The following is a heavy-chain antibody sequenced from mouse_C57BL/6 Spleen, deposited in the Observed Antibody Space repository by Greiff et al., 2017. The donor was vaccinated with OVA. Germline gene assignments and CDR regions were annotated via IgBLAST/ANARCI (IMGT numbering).Heavy chain of an antibody. CDR3: ARGETGFSFDY. CDR2: ISYDGSN. Sequence: EVKLMESGPGLVKPSQSLSLTCSVTGYSITSGYYWNWIRQFPGNKLEWMGYISYDGSNNYNPSLKNRTSITRNTSKNQFFLKLNSVTTEDTATYYYARGETGFSFDYWGQGTTLTVSS. V-gene: IGHV3-6*01. D-gene: IGHD4-1*01. J-gene: IGHJ2*01. CDR1: GYSITSGYY.